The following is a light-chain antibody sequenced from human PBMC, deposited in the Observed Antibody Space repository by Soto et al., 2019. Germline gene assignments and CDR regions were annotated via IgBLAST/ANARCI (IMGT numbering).Light chain of an antibody. CDR2: EVS. V-gene: IGLV2-14*01. CDR3: SSYTSISTYV. CDR1: SSDVGGYNY. Sequence: QSALTQPVSVSGSPGQSITISCTGTSSDVGGYNYVSWYQQHPGKAPKLMIYEVSNRPSGVSNRFSGSKSGNTASLTISGLQAEDEADYYCSSYTSISTYVFGTGTKLTVL. J-gene: IGLJ1*01.